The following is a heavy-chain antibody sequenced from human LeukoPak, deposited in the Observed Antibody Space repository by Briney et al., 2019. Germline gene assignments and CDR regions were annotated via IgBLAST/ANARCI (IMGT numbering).Heavy chain of an antibody. J-gene: IGHJ2*01. CDR1: GLTFRTYS. Sequence: PGGSLRLSCAASGLTFRTYSMSWVRQAPGKGLEWVSYISSRSSTIYYADSVKGRFTISRDNAKNSLYLQMNSLRDEDTAVYYCARYGLEDGYNLGPLFDFWGRGTLVTVSS. D-gene: IGHD5-24*01. CDR3: ARYGLEDGYNLGPLFDF. CDR2: ISSRSSTI. V-gene: IGHV3-48*02.